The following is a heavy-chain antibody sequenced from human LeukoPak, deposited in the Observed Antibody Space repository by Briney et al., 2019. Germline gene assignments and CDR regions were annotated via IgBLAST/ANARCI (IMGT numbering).Heavy chain of an antibody. CDR3: ARDRNYDFWSGYIWFDP. Sequence: ASVKVSCKASGYTFTGYYMNWVRQAPGQGLEWMGRINPNSGGTNYAQKFQGRVTMTRDTSISTAYMELSRLRSDDTAVYYCARDRNYDFWSGYIWFDPWGQGTLVTVSS. D-gene: IGHD3-3*01. V-gene: IGHV1-2*02. CDR1: GYTFTGYY. J-gene: IGHJ5*02. CDR2: INPNSGGT.